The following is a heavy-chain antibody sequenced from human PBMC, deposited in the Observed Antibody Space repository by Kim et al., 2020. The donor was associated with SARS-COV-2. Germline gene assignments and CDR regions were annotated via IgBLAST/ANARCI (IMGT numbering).Heavy chain of an antibody. D-gene: IGHD4-17*01. J-gene: IGHJ4*03. CDR1: GLTFRSHA. Sequence: GGSLRLSCGDSGLTFRSHAMHWVRQAPGKGLEWVAVIGYDGSHENYADSVKGRFIISRDNSQNTLYLQMNSLKPEDTAVYYCARVLGYGDYLASWGQGTLVTVSS. CDR3: ARVLGYGDYLAS. V-gene: IGHV3-30*04. CDR2: IGYDGSHE.